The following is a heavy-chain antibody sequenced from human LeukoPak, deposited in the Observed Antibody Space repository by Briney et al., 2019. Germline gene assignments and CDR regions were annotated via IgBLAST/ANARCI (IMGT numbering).Heavy chain of an antibody. Sequence: GGPLRLSCVGSGFTFSDARMSWVRKAPGKGLEWADLNKSRSDVGTIDYAAPVKGRFTISTDDSINTLKLQMSSLKTEDTAVDYCTTRRQDGGWGQGTLVIVS. D-gene: IGHD3-10*01. CDR2: NKSRSDVGTI. J-gene: IGHJ4*02. V-gene: IGHV3-15*01. CDR3: TTRRQDGG. CDR1: GFTFSDAR.